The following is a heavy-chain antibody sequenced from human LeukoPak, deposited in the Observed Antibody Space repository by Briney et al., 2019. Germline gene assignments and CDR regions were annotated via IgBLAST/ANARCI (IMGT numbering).Heavy chain of an antibody. CDR2: FDPEDGET. J-gene: IGHJ6*02. D-gene: IGHD5-18*01. CDR3: ARDRAVAAMVRGYYYYYGMDV. CDR1: GYTLTELS. V-gene: IGHV1-24*01. Sequence: ASVKVSCKVSGYTLTELSMHWVRQAPGKGLEWMGGFDPEDGETIYAQKFQGRVTMTRDTSISTAYMELSRLRSDDTAVYYCARDRAVAAMVRGYYYYYGMDVWGQGTTVTVSS.